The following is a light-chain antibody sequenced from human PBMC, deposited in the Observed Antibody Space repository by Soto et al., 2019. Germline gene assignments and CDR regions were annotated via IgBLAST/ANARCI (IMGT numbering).Light chain of an antibody. CDR1: QRVSSSY. J-gene: IGKJ1*01. Sequence: IVLTQSPGTLSLSPGVRATLSCRASQRVSSSYLAWYQQKPGQAPRLLIYGASSRATGIPDRFSGSGSGTDFTLTISRLEPEDFAVYYCQQYGSSPRTFGQGTKVEI. CDR3: QQYGSSPRT. V-gene: IGKV3-20*01. CDR2: GAS.